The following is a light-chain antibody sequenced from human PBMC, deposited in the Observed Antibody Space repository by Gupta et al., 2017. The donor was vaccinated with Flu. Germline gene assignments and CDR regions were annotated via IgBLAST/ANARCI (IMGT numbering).Light chain of an antibody. CDR3: KRSKAPWT. V-gene: IGKV2-30*01. CDR2: EGS. J-gene: IGKJ2*02. CDR1: QSLVYKNGITY. Sequence: DVVMTQSPLSLPVTLGQPASISCRSSQSLVYKNGITYLNWFQQRPGQSPRRIIYEGSKRDYGDPARFSGRGEFXDFTLKXSLGEAEDVGVYYHKRSKAPWTFGXGTTMEI.